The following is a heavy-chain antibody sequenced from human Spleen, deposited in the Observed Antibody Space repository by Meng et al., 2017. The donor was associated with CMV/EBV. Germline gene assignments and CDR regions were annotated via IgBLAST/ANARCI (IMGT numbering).Heavy chain of an antibody. J-gene: IGHJ5*02. D-gene: IGHD2-2*01. CDR2: VYYSGST. V-gene: IGHV4-39*01. CDR3: ARGGRYCSTTSCWWFDP. CDR1: IRSTSYY. Sequence: IRSTSYYWGWIRQPPGKGLEWIGSVYYSGSTYYNPSLKSRVTISVDTSKNQFSLKLSSVTAADTAVYYCARGGRYCSTTSCWWFDPWGQGTLVTVSS.